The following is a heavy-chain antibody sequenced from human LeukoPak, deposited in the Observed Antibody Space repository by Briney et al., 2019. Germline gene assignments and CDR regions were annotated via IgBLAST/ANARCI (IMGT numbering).Heavy chain of an antibody. J-gene: IGHJ5*02. CDR2: ISSNGGST. Sequence: GGSLRLSCAASGLTFSSYEMNWVRQARGKGREDVSAISSNGGSTYYANAVKGRFTISRDNSKNTLYLQMGSLRAEDMAVYYCARDREAGWFDPWGQGTLVPVSS. V-gene: IGHV3-64*01. CDR3: ARDREAGWFDP. CDR1: GLTFSSYE. D-gene: IGHD1-26*01.